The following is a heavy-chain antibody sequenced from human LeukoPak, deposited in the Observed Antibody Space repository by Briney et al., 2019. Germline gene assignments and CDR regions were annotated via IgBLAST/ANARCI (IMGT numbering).Heavy chain of an antibody. CDR2: INPGRGNT. V-gene: IGHV1-46*01. CDR1: GYTFTSYY. Sequence: GASVKVSCKASGYTFTSYYMHWVRQVPGQGLEWMGIINPGRGNTNYAQNFHGRVTPTRDTSTSTIYMELSSLRSEDTAVYYCARDRDWGSSDPFDYWGQGTLVTVSS. CDR3: ARDRDWGSSDPFDY. D-gene: IGHD7-27*01. J-gene: IGHJ4*02.